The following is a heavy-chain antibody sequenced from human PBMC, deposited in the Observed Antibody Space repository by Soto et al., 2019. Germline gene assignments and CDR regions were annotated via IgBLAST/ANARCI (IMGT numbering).Heavy chain of an antibody. Sequence: ASVKGCCNASGYTIANYGISWVSQAPGQGLEWMGWISGNNGATNYAPKVQGRITMTIDTSTVVSYMALRSLRSDDTAIYYCARDLKYFRINGNSFDSWGQGTLVTVSS. CDR2: ISGNNGAT. J-gene: IGHJ5*01. V-gene: IGHV1-18*04. CDR3: ARDLKYFRINGNSFDS. D-gene: IGHD2-2*01. CDR1: GYTIANYG.